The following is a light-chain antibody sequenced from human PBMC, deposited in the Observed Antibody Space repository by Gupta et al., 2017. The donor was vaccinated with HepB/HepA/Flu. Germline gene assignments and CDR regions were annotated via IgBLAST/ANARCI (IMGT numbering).Light chain of an antibody. CDR1: QSVSNN. Sequence: EIVMTQSPATLSVSPGERATLSCRTSQSVSNNLAWYQQKPGQAPRLLIYGASTRTTGIPARFSGGGSGTQFTLTISSLHSEDFAVYYCQQDNNWLITFGQGTRLEIK. J-gene: IGKJ5*01. CDR2: GAS. CDR3: QQDNNWLIT. V-gene: IGKV3-15*01.